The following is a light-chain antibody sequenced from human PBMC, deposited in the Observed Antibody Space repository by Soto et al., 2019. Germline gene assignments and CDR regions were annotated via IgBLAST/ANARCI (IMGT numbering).Light chain of an antibody. CDR2: EVS. CDR3: SSYTTSSTVA. Sequence: QSALTQSASVSGSPGQSITISCTGTSSDIGGYNYVSWYQQHPDKAPKLRIFEVSNRPSGVSNRFSGSKSGNTASLTISGLLPEDEADYYCSSYTTSSTVAFGGGTKVTVL. V-gene: IGLV2-14*01. J-gene: IGLJ2*01. CDR1: SSDIGGYNY.